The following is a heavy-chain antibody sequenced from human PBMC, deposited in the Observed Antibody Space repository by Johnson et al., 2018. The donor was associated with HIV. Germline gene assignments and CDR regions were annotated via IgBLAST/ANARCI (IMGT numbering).Heavy chain of an antibody. Sequence: QMQLVESGGGVVQPGRSLRLSCAASGFTFSSSAMHWVCQAPGKGLEWVAVLSYDGSNKFYTDSVKGRFTISRDNSKNTLYLQMNSLRAEDTAVYYCAKDVGNYWPDSFDIWGQGTMVTVSS. CDR2: LSYDGSNK. CDR3: AKDVGNYWPDSFDI. D-gene: IGHD3-22*01. V-gene: IGHV3-30-3*01. CDR1: GFTFSSSA. J-gene: IGHJ3*02.